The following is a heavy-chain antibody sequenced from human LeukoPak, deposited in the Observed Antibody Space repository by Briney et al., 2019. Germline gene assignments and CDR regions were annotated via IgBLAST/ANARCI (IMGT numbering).Heavy chain of an antibody. CDR2: IIPILGIA. V-gene: IGHV1-69*04. Sequence: SVKVSCKASGGTFSSYAISCVRQAPGQGLEWMGRIIPILGIANYAQKFQGRVTITADKSTSTAYMELSSLRSEDTAVYYCARDAYYYDSSGYYLVDYWGQGTLVTVSS. CDR1: GGTFSSYA. D-gene: IGHD3-22*01. CDR3: ARDAYYYDSSGYYLVDY. J-gene: IGHJ4*02.